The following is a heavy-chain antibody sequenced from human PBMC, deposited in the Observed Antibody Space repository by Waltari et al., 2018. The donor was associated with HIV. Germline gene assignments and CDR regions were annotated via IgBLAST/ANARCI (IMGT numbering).Heavy chain of an antibody. CDR2: ISGSGGST. J-gene: IGHJ2*01. CDR1: GFTFSSYA. CDR3: AKDPQLTGEGGWYFDL. V-gene: IGHV3-23*01. D-gene: IGHD7-27*01. Sequence: EVQLLESGGGLVQPGGSLRLSCAASGFTFSSYAMSWVRQAPGKGLEWVSAISGSGGSTYYADSVKGRFTISRDNSKNTLYLQMNSLRAEDTAVYYCAKDPQLTGEGGWYFDLWGRGTLVTVSS.